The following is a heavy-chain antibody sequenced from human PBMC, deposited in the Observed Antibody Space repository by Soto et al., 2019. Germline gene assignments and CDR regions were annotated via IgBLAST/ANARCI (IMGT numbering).Heavy chain of an antibody. CDR1: GFTFSSYS. CDR3: ARGQGIIKAAWYFDY. D-gene: IGHD3-10*01. Sequence: GSLRLSCAASGFTFSSYSMNWVRQAPGKGLEWVSYISFSSSTIYYADSVKGRFTISRDNAKHSLYLQMSTLRDEDTAVYYCARGQGIIKAAWYFDYWGQGALVTVS. J-gene: IGHJ4*02. V-gene: IGHV3-48*02. CDR2: ISFSSSTI.